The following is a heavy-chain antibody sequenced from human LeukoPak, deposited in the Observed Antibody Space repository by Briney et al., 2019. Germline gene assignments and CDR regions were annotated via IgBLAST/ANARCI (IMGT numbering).Heavy chain of an antibody. Sequence: GGSLRPSCAASGFTFSSYWMHWVRQAPGKGLVWVSRINSDGSSTSYADSVKGRFTISRDNAKNTLYLQMNSLRAEDTAVYYCARVSKYQLSFDYWGQGALVTVSS. J-gene: IGHJ4*02. CDR2: INSDGSST. V-gene: IGHV3-74*01. CDR3: ARVSKYQLSFDY. CDR1: GFTFSSYW. D-gene: IGHD2-2*01.